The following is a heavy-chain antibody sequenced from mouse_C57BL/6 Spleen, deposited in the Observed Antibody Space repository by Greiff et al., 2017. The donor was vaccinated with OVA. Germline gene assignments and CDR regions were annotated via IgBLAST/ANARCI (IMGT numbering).Heavy chain of an antibody. CDR1: GYTFTSYW. CDR3: ARYTPPGGFYAMDY. CDR2: IDPSDSET. Sequence: QVQLQQPGAELVRPGSSVKLSCKASGYTFTSYWMHWVKQRPIQGLEWIGNIDPSDSETHYNQKFKDKATLTVDKSSSTAYMQFSSLTSEDSAVYYCARYTPPGGFYAMDYWGQGTSVTVSS. V-gene: IGHV1-52*01. J-gene: IGHJ4*01.